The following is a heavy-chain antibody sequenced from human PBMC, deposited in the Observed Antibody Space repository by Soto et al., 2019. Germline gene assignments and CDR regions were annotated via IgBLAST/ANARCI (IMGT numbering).Heavy chain of an antibody. D-gene: IGHD3-10*01. CDR1: GYSFTSYW. V-gene: IGHV5-51*03. J-gene: IGHJ6*02. CDR3: ARAMIRGKNYYGMDV. CDR2: IYPGDSDT. Sequence: EVQLVQSGAEVKKPGESLKISCKGSGYSFTSYWIGWVRQMPGKGLEGMGIIYPGDSDTRYSLSFQGQVTISADKSISTAYLQWSSLKASDTAMYYCARAMIRGKNYYGMDVWGQGTTVTVSS.